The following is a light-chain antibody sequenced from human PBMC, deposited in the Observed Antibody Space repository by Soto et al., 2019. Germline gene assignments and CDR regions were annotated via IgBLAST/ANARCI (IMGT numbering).Light chain of an antibody. V-gene: IGLV1-40*01. CDR1: SSNIGAGYD. CDR2: GNS. CDR3: QSYDSSLSVVV. Sequence: HSVLTQPPSVSGAPGQRGTISCTGSSSNIGAGYDVHWYQQLPGTAPKLLIYGNSNRPSGVPDRFSGSKSGTSASLAITGLQAEDEADYYCQSYDSSLSVVVFGGGTKLTVL. J-gene: IGLJ2*01.